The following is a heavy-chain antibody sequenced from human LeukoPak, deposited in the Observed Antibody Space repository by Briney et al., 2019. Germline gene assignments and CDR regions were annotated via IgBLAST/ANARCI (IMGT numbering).Heavy chain of an antibody. CDR3: ARVEGDTAMVLDAFDI. V-gene: IGHV4-4*02. J-gene: IGHJ3*02. Sequence: PSGTLSLTCAVSGGSISRSNWWGWARQPPGKGLEGIGEIYHSGSTNYNPSLKSRVTISVDKSKNQFSLKLSSVTAADTAAYYCARVEGDTAMVLDAFDIWGQGTMVTVSS. D-gene: IGHD5-18*01. CDR1: GGSISRSNW. CDR2: IYHSGST.